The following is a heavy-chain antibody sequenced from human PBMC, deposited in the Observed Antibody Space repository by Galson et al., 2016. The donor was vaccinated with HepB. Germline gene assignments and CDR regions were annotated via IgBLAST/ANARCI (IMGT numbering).Heavy chain of an antibody. J-gene: IGHJ6*02. D-gene: IGHD2-8*01. Sequence: SLRLSCAASGFTFSSYGMHWVRQAPGKGLEWVAFISYDGSNKKYADSVKGRFTISRDNSKNTLDLQMNSLRAEDTAVYYCAKDSLVYAIDHYYGMDVWGQGTTVTVSS. CDR1: GFTFSSYG. V-gene: IGHV3-30*18. CDR3: AKDSLVYAIDHYYGMDV. CDR2: ISYDGSNK.